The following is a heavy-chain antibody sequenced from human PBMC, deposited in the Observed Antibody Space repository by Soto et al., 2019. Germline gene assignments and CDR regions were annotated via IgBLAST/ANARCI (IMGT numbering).Heavy chain of an antibody. V-gene: IGHV3-53*01. CDR3: ARDGAAAGTWDYYYSGMDV. CDR1: GFTVSSNY. D-gene: IGHD6-13*01. CDR2: IYSGGST. J-gene: IGHJ6*02. Sequence: PGGSLRLSCAASGFTVSSNYMSWVRQAPGKGLEWVSVIYSGGSTYYADSVKGRFTISRDNSKNTLYLQMNSLRAEDTAVYYCARDGAAAGTWDYYYSGMDVWGQETTVTVSS.